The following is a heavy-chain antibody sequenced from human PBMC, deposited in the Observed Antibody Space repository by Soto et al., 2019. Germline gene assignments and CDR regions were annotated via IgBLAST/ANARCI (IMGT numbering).Heavy chain of an antibody. CDR3: ESAKGATAWLVF. D-gene: IGHD1-26*01. J-gene: IGHJ5*01. CDR1: GDSISSNSAA. Sequence: QVQLQQSGPGLVTPSQTLSLTCAISGDSISSNSAAWNWIRQSPSRGLEWMGRTYYRSKWYSEYALSVKSRITINPDTFKTQFSLQLNLLGPADTAVYYCESAKGATAWLVFWVQGALVTVSS. V-gene: IGHV6-1*01. CDR2: TYYRSKWYS.